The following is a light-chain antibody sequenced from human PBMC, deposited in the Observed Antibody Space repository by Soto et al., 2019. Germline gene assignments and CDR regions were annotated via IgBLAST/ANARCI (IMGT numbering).Light chain of an antibody. J-gene: IGKJ1*01. CDR2: AAY. CDR1: QSISNY. Sequence: DIQMTQSPSNMSASVGDRVTITCRASQSISNYLNWYQQKPGKAPKLLIYAAYSLQSGVPSRFSGSGSGTDFTLTISSLQHEDFATYYCQQSYSTPRTFGQGTKVDI. V-gene: IGKV1-39*01. CDR3: QQSYSTPRT.